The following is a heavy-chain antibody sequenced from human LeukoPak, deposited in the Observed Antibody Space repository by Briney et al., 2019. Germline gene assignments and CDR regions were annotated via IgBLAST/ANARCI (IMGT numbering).Heavy chain of an antibody. V-gene: IGHV3-33*01. Sequence: GGSLRLSCAASGFAFNTYAMHWVRQAPGQGLEWVALIWHDGSHKFYSNSVRGRFTISRDNSKNTVSLQMNNLRPEDTAVYYCAREIFGSGSDPDFWGQGTLVTVSS. D-gene: IGHD3-10*01. J-gene: IGHJ4*02. CDR1: GFAFNTYA. CDR2: IWHDGSHK. CDR3: AREIFGSGSDPDF.